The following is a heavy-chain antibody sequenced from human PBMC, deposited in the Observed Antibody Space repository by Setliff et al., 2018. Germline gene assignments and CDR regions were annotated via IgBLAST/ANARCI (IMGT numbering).Heavy chain of an antibody. J-gene: IGHJ4*02. CDR1: GYSFTDYW. D-gene: IGHD5-12*01. Sequence: GESLKISCKASGYSFTDYWIAWVRKMPGKGLEWMGIIYPSNSNIKYSPSFEAQITFSVDKSITTAYLQWSSLKASDTAIYYCARHRVGNSGYAIPILDFWGQGALVTVPS. CDR2: IYPSNSNI. V-gene: IGHV5-51*01. CDR3: ARHRVGNSGYAIPILDF.